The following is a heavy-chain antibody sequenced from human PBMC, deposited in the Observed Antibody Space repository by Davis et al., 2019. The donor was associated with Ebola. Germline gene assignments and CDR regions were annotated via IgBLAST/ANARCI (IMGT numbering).Heavy chain of an antibody. V-gene: IGHV4-39*01. CDR1: GGSVSSSGFY. D-gene: IGHD2-8*02. CDR3: ARHISGAYWQAFDI. Sequence: MPSETLSLTCNVSGGSVSSSGFYWGWIRQPPGKGLEWIGSMFYSGTTYQNPSLKSRVTMFEDTSRNQFSLRLSSVTAADTAVYFCARHISGAYWQAFDIWGQGTVVTVSS. CDR2: MFYSGTT. J-gene: IGHJ3*02.